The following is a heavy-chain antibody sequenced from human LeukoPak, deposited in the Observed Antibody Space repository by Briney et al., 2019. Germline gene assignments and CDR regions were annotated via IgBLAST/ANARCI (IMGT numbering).Heavy chain of an antibody. CDR2: INHSGST. D-gene: IGHD3-3*01. V-gene: IGHV4-39*07. CDR1: GGSISSGGYY. J-gene: IGHJ4*02. CDR3: ARSYDFWSGYYADY. Sequence: PSETLSLTCTVSGGSISSGGYYWSWLRQHPGKGLEWIGEINHSGSTNYNPSLKSRVTISVDTSKNQFSLKLSSVTAADTAVYYCARSYDFWSGYYADYWGQGTLVTVSS.